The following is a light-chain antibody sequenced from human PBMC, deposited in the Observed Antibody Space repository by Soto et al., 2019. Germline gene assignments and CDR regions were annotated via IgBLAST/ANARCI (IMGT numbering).Light chain of an antibody. Sequence: DIQMTQPPSSLSASVGESLTITCRASQSISTHLNWYQQKPGKAPKLVIYAANALQSGVPSRFSGRRSGTEYTLAITNVQPEDFAIYYCQQSFNTPFTFGQGTRVE. CDR2: AAN. V-gene: IGKV1-39*01. CDR3: QQSFNTPFT. CDR1: QSISTH. J-gene: IGKJ5*01.